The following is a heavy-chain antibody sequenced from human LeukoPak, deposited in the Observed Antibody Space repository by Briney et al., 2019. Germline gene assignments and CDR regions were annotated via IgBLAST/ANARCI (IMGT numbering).Heavy chain of an antibody. V-gene: IGHV3-33*01. Sequence: GGSLRPPCAASGFTFSSYGMHWVRQAPGEGLEWVAVIWYDGSNKYYADSVKGRFTISRANSKNTLYLQMNSLRAEDTAVYYCARDCTNGVCYGSDFDYWGQGTLVTVSS. D-gene: IGHD2-8*01. CDR1: GFTFSSYG. CDR2: IWYDGSNK. CDR3: ARDCTNGVCYGSDFDY. J-gene: IGHJ4*02.